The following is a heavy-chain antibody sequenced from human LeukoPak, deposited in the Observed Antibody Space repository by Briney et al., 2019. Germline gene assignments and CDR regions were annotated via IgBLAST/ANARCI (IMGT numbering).Heavy chain of an antibody. CDR2: INHSGST. V-gene: IGHV4-34*01. CDR1: GASFSAYC. CDR3: ARLWNSSCYYWTLYYFYY. D-gene: IGHD3-22*01. Sequence: PSQTLSLTCAVDGASFSAYCGGWVSQPPGKGLGWLGEINHSGSTNYNPSLKSRANISIDTSKNQFSLKLSSGTAADTAVYYCARLWNSSCYYWTLYYFYYWGQGTLVTDCS. J-gene: IGHJ4*02.